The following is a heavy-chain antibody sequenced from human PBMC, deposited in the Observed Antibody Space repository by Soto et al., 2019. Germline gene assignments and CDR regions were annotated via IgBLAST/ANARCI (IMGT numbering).Heavy chain of an antibody. J-gene: IGHJ4*02. CDR3: ARESVAYSSSWYGSLDY. CDR2: IYYSGST. D-gene: IGHD6-13*01. V-gene: IGHV4-31*03. Sequence: PSETLSLTCTVSGGSISSGGYYWIWIRQHPGKGLDWIGYIYYSGSTYYNPSLKSRVTISVDTSKNQFSLKLSSVTAADTAVYYCARESVAYSSSWYGSLDYWGQGTLVTVSS. CDR1: GGSISSGGYY.